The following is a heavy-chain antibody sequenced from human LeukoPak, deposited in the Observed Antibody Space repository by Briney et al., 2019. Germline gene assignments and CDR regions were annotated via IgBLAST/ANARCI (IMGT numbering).Heavy chain of an antibody. Sequence: GGSLRLSCAVSGFTFSSYWMIWVRQTPGKGLEWVANINRDGRERHYADSVMGRFNISRDNAKNSLYLQMNSLRAEDTAVYYCSSSTRFPYYYMDVWGKGTTVTVSS. J-gene: IGHJ6*03. V-gene: IGHV3-7*01. CDR3: SSSTRFPYYYMDV. D-gene: IGHD2-2*01. CDR2: INRDGRER. CDR1: GFTFSSYW.